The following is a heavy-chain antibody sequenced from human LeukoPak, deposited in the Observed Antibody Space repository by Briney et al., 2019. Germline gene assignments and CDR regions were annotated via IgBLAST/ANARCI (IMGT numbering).Heavy chain of an antibody. CDR3: ARASHSSGYYYVAYYYYYGMDV. Sequence: SETLSLTCTVSGVSISSGSYYWSWIRQPPGKGLEWIGYIYYSGSTNYNPSLKSRVTISVDTSKNQFSLKLSSVTAADTAVYYCARASHSSGYYYVAYYYYYGMDVWGQGTTVTVSS. CDR2: IYYSGST. V-gene: IGHV4-61*01. J-gene: IGHJ6*02. CDR1: GVSISSGSYY. D-gene: IGHD3-22*01.